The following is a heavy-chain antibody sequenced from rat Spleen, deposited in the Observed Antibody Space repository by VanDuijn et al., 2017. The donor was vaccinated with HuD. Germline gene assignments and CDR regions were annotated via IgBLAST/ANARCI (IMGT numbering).Heavy chain of an antibody. CDR3: ARQLRG. J-gene: IGHJ2*01. V-gene: IGHV5-31*01. CDR1: GFTFNNYW. D-gene: IGHD1-10*01. CDR2: ITNFAGRT. Sequence: EVQLVETGGGLVQPGRSLKLSCVASGFTFNNYWMTWIRQAPGKGLEWVASITNFAGRTHYPDSVKGRFTISRDNAKSTLYLQMNSLRSEDTATYYCARQLRGWGQGVMVTVSS.